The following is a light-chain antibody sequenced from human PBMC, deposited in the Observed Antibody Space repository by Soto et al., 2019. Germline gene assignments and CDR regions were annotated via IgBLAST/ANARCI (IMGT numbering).Light chain of an antibody. J-gene: IGKJ2*01. V-gene: IGKV3-15*01. CDR3: QQSHSTPPT. CDR1: QNVRKN. Sequence: ETVMTQSPVALSVSPGERATLSCRARQNVRKNLAWYQQKPGQAPRLLIYGASTRATGIPARFSGDGSGTEFTLTIDNLQHEDSATYYCQQSHSTPPTFGPGTKLEIK. CDR2: GAS.